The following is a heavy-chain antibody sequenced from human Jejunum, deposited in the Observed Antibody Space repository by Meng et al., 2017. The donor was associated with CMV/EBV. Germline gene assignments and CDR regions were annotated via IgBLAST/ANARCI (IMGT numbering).Heavy chain of an antibody. V-gene: IGHV4-39*07. D-gene: IGHD3-9*01. CDR1: SRAY. CDR3: AGEAAIGDILTGYNWSDP. J-gene: IGHJ5*02. CDR2: IYYSGSA. Sequence: SRAYWGWIRQPPGKGLEWSGPIYYSGSAYYHPSLRSRVSISVDTSKNQFSLELSSVTAADTAVYYCAGEAAIGDILTGYNWSDPWGQGTWVTVSS.